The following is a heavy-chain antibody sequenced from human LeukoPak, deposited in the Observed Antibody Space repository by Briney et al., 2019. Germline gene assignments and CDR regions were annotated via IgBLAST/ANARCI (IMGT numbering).Heavy chain of an antibody. CDR3: ARDLVY. CDR1: GFTLSNYE. V-gene: IGHV3-48*03. Sequence: GGSLRLSCAASGFTLSNYEMNWVRQAPRKGLEWLSYISRSGSPIYYADSVKGRFNISRDNAKNSLYLQMNSLRAEDTAVYYCARDLVYWGQGTLVTVPS. D-gene: IGHD6-6*01. J-gene: IGHJ4*02. CDR2: ISRSGSPI.